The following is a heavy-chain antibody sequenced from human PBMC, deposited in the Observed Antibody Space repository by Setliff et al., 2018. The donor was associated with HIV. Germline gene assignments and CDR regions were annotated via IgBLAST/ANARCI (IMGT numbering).Heavy chain of an antibody. CDR3: ARRTLITGYDY. J-gene: IGHJ4*02. CDR2: INHSGST. CDR1: GGSFSEYY. D-gene: IGHD3-16*01. Sequence: SETLSLTCAVYGGSFSEYYWSWIRQSPGKGLEWIGEINHSGSTYYNPSLKSRLTISVDTSKNQFSLKLSSVTAADTAVYYCARRTLITGYDYWGQGTLVTVSS. V-gene: IGHV4-34*01.